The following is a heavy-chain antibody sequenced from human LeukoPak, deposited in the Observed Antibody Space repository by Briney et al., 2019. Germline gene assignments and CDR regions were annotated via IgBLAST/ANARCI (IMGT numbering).Heavy chain of an antibody. J-gene: IGHJ4*02. CDR1: GFTFDDYA. CDR3: ARDPSHYYDSSGQLGY. CDR2: ISWNSGSI. Sequence: LSGGSLRLSCAASGFTFDDYAMHWVRQAPGKGLEWVSGISWNSGSIGYADSVKGRFTISRDNAKNSLYLQMNSLRAEDTALYYCARDPSHYYDSSGQLGYWGQGTLVTVSS. V-gene: IGHV3-9*01. D-gene: IGHD3-22*01.